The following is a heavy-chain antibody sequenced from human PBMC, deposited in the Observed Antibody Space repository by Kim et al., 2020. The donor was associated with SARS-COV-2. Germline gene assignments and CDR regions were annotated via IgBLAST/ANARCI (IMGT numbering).Heavy chain of an antibody. V-gene: IGHV3-23*01. CDR1: GFTFTNHD. CDR3: AKKFTTDGYTDYFDF. D-gene: IGHD6-25*01. J-gene: IGHJ4*01. Sequence: GGSLRLSCAASGFTFTNHDMAWVRQAPGKGLEYVSSISSSGVYSFYADSVRGRFIISRDNSRDTLFLQMHHLRADDTALYFCAKKFTTDGYTDYFDFWGQGTLVTVSS. CDR2: ISSSGVYS.